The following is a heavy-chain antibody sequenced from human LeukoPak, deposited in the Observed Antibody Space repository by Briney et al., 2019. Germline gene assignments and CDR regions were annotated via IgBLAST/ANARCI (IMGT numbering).Heavy chain of an antibody. Sequence: PGGSLRLSCAASGFTFSSYGMHWVRQAPGKGLEWVAVIWYDGSDKYYADSVKGRFTISRDNSKNTLYLQMNSLRAEDTAVYYCAKEGEILFDYWGQGTLVTVSS. CDR3: AKEGEILFDY. D-gene: IGHD5-24*01. CDR2: IWYDGSDK. CDR1: GFTFSSYG. V-gene: IGHV3-33*06. J-gene: IGHJ4*02.